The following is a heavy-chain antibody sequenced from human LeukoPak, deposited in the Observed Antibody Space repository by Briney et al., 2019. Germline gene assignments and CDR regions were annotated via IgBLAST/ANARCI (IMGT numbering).Heavy chain of an antibody. CDR1: GGTFSSYA. J-gene: IGHJ4*02. D-gene: IGHD6-6*01. CDR2: IIPIFGTA. V-gene: IGHV1-69*13. CDR3: ASPNYRDYSSSGFDY. Sequence: SVKVSCKASGGTFSSYAISWVRRAPRQGLEWMGVIIPIFGTANYAQKFQGRVTITADESTSTAYMELSSLRSEDTAVYYCASPNYRDYSSSGFDYWGQGTLVTVSS.